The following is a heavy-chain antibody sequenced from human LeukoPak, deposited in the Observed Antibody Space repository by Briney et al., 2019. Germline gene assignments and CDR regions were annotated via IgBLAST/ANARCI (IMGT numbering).Heavy chain of an antibody. V-gene: IGHV4-59*01. J-gene: IGHJ6*02. CDR3: ARDHWLFSSKTWYYYGMDV. CDR2: IYYSGST. CDR1: GGSISTDY. D-gene: IGHD3-9*01. Sequence: SETLSLTCTVSGGSISTDYWSWIRQPPGKGLEFVGYIYYSGSTNYNPSLKSRVTIFVDTSKNVFSLILTSVSASDTAIYYCARDHWLFSSKTWYYYGMDVWGQGTTVTVSS.